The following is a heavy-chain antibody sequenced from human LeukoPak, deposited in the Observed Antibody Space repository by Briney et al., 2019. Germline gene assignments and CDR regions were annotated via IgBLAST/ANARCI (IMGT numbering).Heavy chain of an antibody. J-gene: IGHJ3*02. CDR1: GGSISSSSYY. D-gene: IGHD2-2*02. CDR2: IYTSGST. V-gene: IGHV4-61*02. CDR3: ARDTGYCSSTSCYRPVDI. Sequence: PSETLSLTCTVSGGSISSSSYYWSWIRQPTGKGLEWIGRIYTSGSTNYNPSLKSRVTISVDTSKNQFSLKLSSVTAADTAVYYCARDTGYCSSTSCYRPVDIWGQGTMVTVSS.